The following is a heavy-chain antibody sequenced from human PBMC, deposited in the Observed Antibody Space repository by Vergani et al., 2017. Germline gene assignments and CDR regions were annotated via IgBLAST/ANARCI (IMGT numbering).Heavy chain of an antibody. CDR2: IYYSGST. V-gene: IGHV4-31*03. CDR1: GGSISSGGYY. CDR3: ARYVRLGSGGTIFGVVTSHDAFDI. D-gene: IGHD3-3*01. Sequence: QVQLQESGPGLVKPSQTLSLTCTVSGGSISSGGYYWSWIRQHPGKGLEWIGYIYYSGSTYYNPSLKSRVTISVDTSKNQFSLKLSSVTAADTAVYYCARYVRLGSGGTIFGVVTSHDAFDIWGQGTVVTVSS. J-gene: IGHJ3*02.